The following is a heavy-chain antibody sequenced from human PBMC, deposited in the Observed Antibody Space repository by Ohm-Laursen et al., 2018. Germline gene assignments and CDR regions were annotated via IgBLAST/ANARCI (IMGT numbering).Heavy chain of an antibody. Sequence: SLRLSCTASGFTFSSYGMHWVRQAPGKGLEWVAVISYDGSNKYYADSVKGRFTISRDNSRKTLYLQMNSLRVEDTAVYYCAKDLARTDFCYAMDVWGQGTTVTVSS. V-gene: IGHV3-30*18. CDR1: GFTFSSYG. J-gene: IGHJ6*02. D-gene: IGHD2-8*02. CDR3: AKDLARTDFCYAMDV. CDR2: ISYDGSNK.